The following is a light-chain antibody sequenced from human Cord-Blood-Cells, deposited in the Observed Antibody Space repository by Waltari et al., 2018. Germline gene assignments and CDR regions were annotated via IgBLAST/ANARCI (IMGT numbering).Light chain of an antibody. V-gene: IGKV3-15*01. J-gene: IGKJ2*03. CDR1: QSVSSN. CDR2: GAS. Sequence: EILITLSPSALASSPGEGPARPCGASQSVSSNLHGYQQKPGQAPRLLIYGASTRATGIPARFSGSGSGTEFTITTSSRQYEDFAVSYCQQYNNWQYSFGQGTKLEIK. CDR3: QQYNNWQYS.